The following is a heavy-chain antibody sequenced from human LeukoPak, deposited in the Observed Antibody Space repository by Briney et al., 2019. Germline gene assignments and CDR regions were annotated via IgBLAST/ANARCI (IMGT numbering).Heavy chain of an antibody. V-gene: IGHV3-21*01. J-gene: IGHJ3*02. CDR3: ARSITMIVVGSDAFDI. Sequence: GGSLRLSCAASGFTFSTYNMNWVRQAPGKGLEWVSSISNSASYIFYADSVKGRFTISRDNAKNSLYLQMNSLRAEDTAVYYCARSITMIVVGSDAFDIWGQGTMVTVSS. CDR2: ISNSASYI. CDR1: GFTFSTYN. D-gene: IGHD3-22*01.